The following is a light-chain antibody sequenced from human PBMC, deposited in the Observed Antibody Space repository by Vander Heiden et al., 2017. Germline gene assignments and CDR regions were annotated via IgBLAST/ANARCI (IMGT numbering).Light chain of an antibody. CDR1: QSGTST. Sequence: IIMTQSPPSLSVSSVEEAALSCRASQSGTSTLAWYQQKPGQAPRLLIYGASVRASAIPARFSGSGSGTAFTLTISSLQSEDFAVYYCQQYNNWPPITFGPGTKVDIK. CDR3: QQYNNWPPIT. CDR2: GAS. V-gene: IGKV3-15*01. J-gene: IGKJ3*01.